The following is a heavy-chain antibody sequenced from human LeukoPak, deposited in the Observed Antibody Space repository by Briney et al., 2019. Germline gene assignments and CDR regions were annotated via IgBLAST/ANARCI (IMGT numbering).Heavy chain of an antibody. V-gene: IGHV4-59*08. J-gene: IGHJ4*02. CDR3: ARHVAPDMDYFDY. CDR1: GGSISSYY. CDR2: IRYTGST. Sequence: PSETLSLTCTVSGGSISSYYWSWIRQSPGKRPEWLAYIRYTGSTNYNPSLKSRLTLSVDTSKSQFSLTLTSVTAADTAVYYCARHVAPDMDYFDYWGPGILVTVSP. D-gene: IGHD2-15*01.